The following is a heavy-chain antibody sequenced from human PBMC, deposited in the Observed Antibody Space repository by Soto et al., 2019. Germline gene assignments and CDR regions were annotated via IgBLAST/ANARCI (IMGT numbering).Heavy chain of an antibody. D-gene: IGHD4-17*01. CDR3: ARDRKPYPDYGDYSDY. Sequence: PGGSLRLSCAASGFTFSSYWMSWVRQAPGKGLEWVANIKQDGSEKYYVDSVKGRFTISRDNAKNSLYLQMNSLRAEDTAVYYCARDRKPYPDYGDYSDYWGQGTLVTVSS. V-gene: IGHV3-7*01. CDR1: GFTFSSYW. CDR2: IKQDGSEK. J-gene: IGHJ4*02.